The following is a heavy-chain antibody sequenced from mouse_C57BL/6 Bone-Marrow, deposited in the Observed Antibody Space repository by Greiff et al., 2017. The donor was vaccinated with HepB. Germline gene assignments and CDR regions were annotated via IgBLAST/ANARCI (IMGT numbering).Heavy chain of an antibody. CDR2: ISSGSRTI. J-gene: IGHJ4*01. CDR1: GFTFSDYG. D-gene: IGHD1-1*01. CDR3: ARSMAVVARGYAMDF. Sequence: EVQGVESGGGLVKPGGSLKLSCAASGFTFSDYGMHWVRQAPEKGLEWVAYISSGSRTIYYADTVKGRFTISRDNAKNTVFLQMTRLRAEDTAMYYGARSMAVVARGYAMDFWGQGTSVTVS. V-gene: IGHV5-17*01.